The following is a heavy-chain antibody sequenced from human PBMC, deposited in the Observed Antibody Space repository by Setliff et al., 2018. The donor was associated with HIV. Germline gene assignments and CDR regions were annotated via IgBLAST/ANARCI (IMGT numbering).Heavy chain of an antibody. V-gene: IGHV4-39*01. CDR2: FYYSGSS. J-gene: IGHJ4*02. D-gene: IGHD2-2*01. CDR1: GDSISRRIYY. Sequence: SETLSLTCTVSGDSISRRIYYWGWIRQPPGKGLEWIGNFYYSGSSHYNPSLKSRVTISVDTSKNQFSLKLISVSAADTAVYYCAKLLPAADMSREIDSWGQGTQVTVSS. CDR3: AKLLPAADMSREIDS.